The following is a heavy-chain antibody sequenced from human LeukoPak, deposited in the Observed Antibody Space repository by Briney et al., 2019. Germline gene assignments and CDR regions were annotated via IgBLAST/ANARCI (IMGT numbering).Heavy chain of an antibody. V-gene: IGHV4-59*01. CDR2: IYYSGST. Sequence: SETLSLTCTVSGGSISSYYWSWIRQPPGKGLEWIGYIYYSGSTNYNPSLKSRVTISVDTSKNQFSLKLSSVTAADTAVYYCARGYYDSSGYYYFDYWGQGTLVTVSS. D-gene: IGHD3-22*01. J-gene: IGHJ4*02. CDR3: ARGYYDSSGYYYFDY. CDR1: GGSISSYY.